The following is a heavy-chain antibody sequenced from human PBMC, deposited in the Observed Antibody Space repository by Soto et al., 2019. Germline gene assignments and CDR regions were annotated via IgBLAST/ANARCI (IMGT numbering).Heavy chain of an antibody. Sequence: QLQMQESGPGLVKSSETLSLTCTVSGGSISSSSSSWGWIRQPPGKGLEWLGIISYSGSTYYSPSLKSRVTISVDASKNLFSLKLSSVTAADTAVYYCARTYVTDVVVVPASKDYMDVWGKGTTVTVSS. D-gene: IGHD2-2*01. J-gene: IGHJ6*03. CDR3: ARTYVTDVVVVPASKDYMDV. CDR1: GGSISSSSSS. CDR2: ISYSGST. V-gene: IGHV4-39*01.